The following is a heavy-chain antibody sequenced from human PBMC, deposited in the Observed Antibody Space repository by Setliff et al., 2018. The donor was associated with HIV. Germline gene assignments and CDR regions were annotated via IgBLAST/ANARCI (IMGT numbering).Heavy chain of an antibody. Sequence: SETLSLTCTVSDGSITTTNYYWGWVRQSPGKGLEWIGVIYCRGSAYYNLSLQSRVTLSVDTSKNSFSLHLTSVTAADTAVYFCARARGPPLPVLDFWGPGTLVTVSS. CDR1: DGSITTTNYY. V-gene: IGHV4-39*07. CDR3: ARARGPPLPVLDF. J-gene: IGHJ4*02. D-gene: IGHD3-10*01. CDR2: IYCRGSA.